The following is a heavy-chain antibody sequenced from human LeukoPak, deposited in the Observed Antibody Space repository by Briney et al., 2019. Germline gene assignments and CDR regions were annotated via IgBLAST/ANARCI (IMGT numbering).Heavy chain of an antibody. D-gene: IGHD2-21*02. CDR3: ARYEQRPGVTASDP. CDR1: GFTFISYW. J-gene: IGHJ5*02. Sequence: GGSLRLSCAASGFTFISYWMFWFRQAPGKGLVWVSCINPDGSWTLHADSVKGRFAISRDYARNTLYLQMNSLGVEDTAMYYCARYEQRPGVTASDPWSQGTLVTVSS. V-gene: IGHV3-74*01. CDR2: INPDGSWT.